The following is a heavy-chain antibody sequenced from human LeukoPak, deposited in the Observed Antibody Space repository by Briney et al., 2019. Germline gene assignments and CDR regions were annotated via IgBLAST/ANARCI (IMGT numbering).Heavy chain of an antibody. CDR1: GYTLTELS. D-gene: IGHD6-13*01. J-gene: IGHJ6*02. CDR3: ATGYLVTAGLMDV. CDR2: FDPEDGKT. Sequence: ASVKVSCKVSGYTLTELSIFWVRQAPGKGLEWMGSFDPEDGKTVYARKFQGRVTMTEDTSTDTAYMELSSLRSEDTAVYYCATGYLVTAGLMDVWGQGTTVSVSS. V-gene: IGHV1-24*01.